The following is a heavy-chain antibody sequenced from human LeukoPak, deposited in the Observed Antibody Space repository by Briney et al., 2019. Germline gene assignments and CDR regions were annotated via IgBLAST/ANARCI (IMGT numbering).Heavy chain of an antibody. J-gene: IGHJ5*02. CDR3: ARELYYYGSGSYHH. CDR1: GFIFSNYA. Sequence: GGSLRLSCATSGFIFSNYAVNWVRQAPGKGLEWVSIISGSGDTTYYADSVKGRFTISRDNSKNTLYLQMNSLTAEDTAVYYCARELYYYGSGSYHHWGQGTLVTVSS. V-gene: IGHV3-23*01. D-gene: IGHD3-10*01. CDR2: ISGSGDTT.